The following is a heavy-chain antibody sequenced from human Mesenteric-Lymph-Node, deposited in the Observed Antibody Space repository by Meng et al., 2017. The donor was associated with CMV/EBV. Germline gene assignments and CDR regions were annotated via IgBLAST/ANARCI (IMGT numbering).Heavy chain of an antibody. Sequence: ASGYTFSNFAIHWVRQVPGQGLEWMGWMKPLSGDTGYAQNFQGRVTMTRDTSITTAYLELSSLRSDDTAVYYCARESDSSVLNSFDYWGQGTLVTVSS. CDR2: MKPLSGDT. V-gene: IGHV1-8*01. CDR3: ARESDSSVLNSFDY. D-gene: IGHD3-22*01. J-gene: IGHJ4*02. CDR1: GYTFSNFA.